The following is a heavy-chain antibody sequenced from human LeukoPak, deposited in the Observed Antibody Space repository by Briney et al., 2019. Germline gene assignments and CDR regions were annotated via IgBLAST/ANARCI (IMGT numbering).Heavy chain of an antibody. CDR1: GFTFSSHW. V-gene: IGHV3-74*01. D-gene: IGHD2-2*01. Sequence: AGPLTLSCAASGFTFSSHWLHWVRQPPEKGLMGVAHINADGSGTYYAASVKGRFTSCRDTAQSTLYLQMHSLTAEDTAVCYCVRGALRDCSYTSCTRGNWFDPWGQGTLVTVSS. CDR2: INADGSGT. J-gene: IGHJ5*02. CDR3: VRGALRDCSYTSCTRGNWFDP.